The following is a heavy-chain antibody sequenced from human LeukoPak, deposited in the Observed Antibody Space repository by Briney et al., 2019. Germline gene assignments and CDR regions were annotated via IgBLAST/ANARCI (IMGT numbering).Heavy chain of an antibody. CDR3: AKELRGYSYGLRNNWFDP. V-gene: IGHV3-30*18. CDR1: GFTFSSYG. J-gene: IGHJ5*02. CDR2: ISYDGSNK. D-gene: IGHD5-18*01. Sequence: PGGSLRLSCAASGFTFSSYGMHWGRQAPGKGLEWVAVISYDGSNKYYADSVKGRFTISRDNSKNTLYLQMNSLRAEDTAVYYCAKELRGYSYGLRNNWFDPWGQGTLVTVSS.